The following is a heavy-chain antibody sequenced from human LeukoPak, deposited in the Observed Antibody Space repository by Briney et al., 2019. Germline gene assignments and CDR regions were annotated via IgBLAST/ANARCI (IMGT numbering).Heavy chain of an antibody. J-gene: IGHJ4*02. CDR2: IYPGNSDI. CDR3: ARVGSLSSQIYYFDY. D-gene: IGHD2-15*01. V-gene: IGHV5-51*01. CDR1: GSSFTTYW. Sequence: HGESLKISCKGSGSSFTTYWIGWVRQMPGKGLEWMAIIYPGNSDIRYSPSFQGQVTISADKSISTAYLQWNSLKASDTAIYYCARVGSLSSQIYYFDYWGQGTLVTVSS.